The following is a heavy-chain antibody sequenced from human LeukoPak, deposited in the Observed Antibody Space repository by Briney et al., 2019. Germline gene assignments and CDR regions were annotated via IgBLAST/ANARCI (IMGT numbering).Heavy chain of an antibody. V-gene: IGHV4-34*01. J-gene: IGHJ4*02. Sequence: SETLSLTCTVSGGSISSYYWSWIRQPPGKGLEWIGEINHSGSTNYNPSLKSRVTISVDTSKNQFSLKLSSVTAADTAVYYCARGPLNYDFWSGYYKAYFDYWGQGTLVTVSS. CDR2: INHSGST. CDR1: GGSISSYY. CDR3: ARGPLNYDFWSGYYKAYFDY. D-gene: IGHD3-3*01.